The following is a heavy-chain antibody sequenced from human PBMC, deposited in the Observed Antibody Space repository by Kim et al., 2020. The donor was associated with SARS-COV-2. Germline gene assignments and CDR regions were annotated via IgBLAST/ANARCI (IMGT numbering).Heavy chain of an antibody. D-gene: IGHD3-16*01. V-gene: IGHV4-30-2*05. CDR3: GRGDIMMTFGGVYDAFDI. Sequence: KSRVTISVDTSKNQFSLKLSSVTAADTAVYYCGRGDIMMTFGGVYDAFDIWGQGTMVTVSS. J-gene: IGHJ3*02.